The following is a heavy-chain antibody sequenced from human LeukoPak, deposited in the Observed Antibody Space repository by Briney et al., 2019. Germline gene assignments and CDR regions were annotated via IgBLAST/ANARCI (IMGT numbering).Heavy chain of an antibody. Sequence: GASVKVSCKASGYTFTGYYMHWVRQAPGQGLEWMGWINPNSGGTNYAQDFHGRVTMTRDTSISTAYMELSRLRSDDTAVYYCARVHLVSDDAFDIWGQGTMVTVSS. J-gene: IGHJ3*02. CDR3: ARVHLVSDDAFDI. CDR1: GYTFTGYY. CDR2: INPNSGGT. V-gene: IGHV1-2*02. D-gene: IGHD1-14*01.